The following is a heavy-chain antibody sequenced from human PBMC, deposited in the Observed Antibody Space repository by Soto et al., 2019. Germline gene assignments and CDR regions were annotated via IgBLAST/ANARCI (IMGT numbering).Heavy chain of an antibody. D-gene: IGHD3-3*01. J-gene: IGHJ4*02. CDR2: ISSSTTII. CDR3: ARRGIFESGGIDY. CDR1: GFTFTSYS. Sequence: EVQLVESGGGLVQPGGSLRLSCAASGFTFTSYSMNWVRQAPGKGLEWVSYISSSTTIIYYADSVKGRFTISRDNARNSLYLQITSLRAEATAVYYCARRGIFESGGIDYWGQGTLVTVSS. V-gene: IGHV3-48*01.